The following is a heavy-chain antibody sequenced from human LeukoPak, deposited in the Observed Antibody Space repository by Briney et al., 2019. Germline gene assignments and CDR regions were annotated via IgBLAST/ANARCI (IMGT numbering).Heavy chain of an antibody. J-gene: IGHJ5*02. CDR3: ARDPREDSSSWYLGAFENWFDP. CDR2: INPSGGST. V-gene: IGHV1-46*01. Sequence: GASVKVSCKASGYTFTSYYMHWVRQAPGQGLEWMGIINPSGGSTSYAQKFQGRVTMTTDTSTRTAYMELRSLRSDDTAVYYCARDPREDSSSWYLGAFENWFDPWGQGTLVTVSS. CDR1: GYTFTSYY. D-gene: IGHD6-13*01.